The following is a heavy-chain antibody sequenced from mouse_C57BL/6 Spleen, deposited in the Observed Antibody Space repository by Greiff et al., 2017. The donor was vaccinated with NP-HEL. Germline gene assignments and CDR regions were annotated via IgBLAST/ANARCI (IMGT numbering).Heavy chain of an antibody. D-gene: IGHD2-3*01. Sequence: VQLQQSGAELVKPGASVKLSCKASGYTFTSYWMHWVKQRPGQGLEWIGMIHPNSGSTNYNEKFKSKATLTVDKSSSTAYMQLSSLTSEDSAVYYCARYDGYYWYFDVWGTGTTVTVSS. CDR1: GYTFTSYW. CDR2: IHPNSGST. J-gene: IGHJ1*03. CDR3: ARYDGYYWYFDV. V-gene: IGHV1-64*01.